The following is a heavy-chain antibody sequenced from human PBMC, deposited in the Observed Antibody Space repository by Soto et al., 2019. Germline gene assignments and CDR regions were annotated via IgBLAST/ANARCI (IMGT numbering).Heavy chain of an antibody. Sequence: PGGSLRLSCAASGFTFSSYGMHWVRQAPGKGLEWVAVIWYDGSNKYYADSVKGRFTISRDNSKNTLYLQMNSLRAEDTAVYYCARPRRSGYYYVPAFDYWGQGTLVTVSS. CDR1: GFTFSSYG. CDR3: ARPRRSGYYYVPAFDY. D-gene: IGHD3-22*01. CDR2: IWYDGSNK. V-gene: IGHV3-33*01. J-gene: IGHJ4*02.